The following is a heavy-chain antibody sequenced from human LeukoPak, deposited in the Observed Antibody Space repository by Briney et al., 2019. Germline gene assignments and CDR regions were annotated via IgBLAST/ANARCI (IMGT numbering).Heavy chain of an antibody. Sequence: SETLSLTCTVSGGPISSYYWSWIRQPPGKGLEWIGYIYYSGSTSYNPSLKSRVTISVDTSKNQFSLKLSSVTAADTAVYYCARQGSPRLWLYDYFDYWGQGTLVTVSS. CDR2: IYYSGST. CDR3: ARQGSPRLWLYDYFDY. V-gene: IGHV4-59*08. J-gene: IGHJ4*02. D-gene: IGHD3-10*01. CDR1: GGPISSYY.